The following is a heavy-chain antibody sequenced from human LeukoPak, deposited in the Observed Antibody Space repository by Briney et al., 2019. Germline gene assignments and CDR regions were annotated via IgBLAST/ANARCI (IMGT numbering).Heavy chain of an antibody. V-gene: IGHV3-7*01. D-gene: IGHD6-19*01. CDR1: GFTLSSYW. CDR3: ARDLRYSSGCTDY. J-gene: IGHJ4*02. Sequence: AGSLRLYCAASGFTLSSYWMSWLRQAPGKGLEWVANIKQDGSEKYYVDSVQGRFTISRDNAKNSLYLHMNSLRAEDTAVYYCARDLRYSSGCTDYWGQGTLVTVSS. CDR2: IKQDGSEK.